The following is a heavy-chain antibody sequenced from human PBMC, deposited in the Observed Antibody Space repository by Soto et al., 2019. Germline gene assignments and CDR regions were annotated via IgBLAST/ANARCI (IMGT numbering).Heavy chain of an antibody. D-gene: IGHD3-10*01. CDR2: ISYSGST. CDR3: ARGRGSGSYSGSVFDL. J-gene: IGHJ4*02. Sequence: SETLSLTCTVSGGSISSRDYFWSWIRRPPGKGLEWIGYISYSGSTFYNPSLKSRLTISIDTSKNQFSLKLSSVTAADTAVYYCARGRGSGSYSGSVFDLWGQGTLVTVSS. V-gene: IGHV4-30-4*01. CDR1: GGSISSRDYF.